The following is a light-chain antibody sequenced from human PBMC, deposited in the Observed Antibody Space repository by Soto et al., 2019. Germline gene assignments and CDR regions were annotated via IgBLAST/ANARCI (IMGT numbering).Light chain of an antibody. Sequence: IQLTQSPSSLSASVGDRVIITCRASQGISSYLAWYQQKPGKAPKLLIYAASTLQSGVPSRFSGSGSGTDFTLTISSLQPEGFATYYCQQFNSYPRTFGPGTKVDIK. CDR1: QGISSY. CDR3: QQFNSYPRT. CDR2: AAS. J-gene: IGKJ3*01. V-gene: IGKV1-9*01.